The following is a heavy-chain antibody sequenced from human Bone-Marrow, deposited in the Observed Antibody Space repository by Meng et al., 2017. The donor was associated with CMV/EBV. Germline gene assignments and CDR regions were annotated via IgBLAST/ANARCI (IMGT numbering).Heavy chain of an antibody. D-gene: IGHD2-2*01. CDR2: INPNSGGT. Sequence: ASVKVSCKASGYTFTGYYMHWVRQAPGQGLEWMGWINPNSGGTNYAQKFQGRVTMTRDTSISTAYMELSRLRSYDTAVYYCARTEGAIVVVPAAIGPPGMDVWGQGTTVTVSS. J-gene: IGHJ6*02. CDR3: ARTEGAIVVVPAAIGPPGMDV. CDR1: GYTFTGYY. V-gene: IGHV1-2*02.